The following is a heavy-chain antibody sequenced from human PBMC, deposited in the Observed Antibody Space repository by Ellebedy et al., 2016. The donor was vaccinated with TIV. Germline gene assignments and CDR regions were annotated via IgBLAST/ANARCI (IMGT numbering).Heavy chain of an antibody. CDR1: GFTFSRHG. D-gene: IGHD6-13*01. CDR3: AKGGWGTIWSE. Sequence: GGSLRLSXAASGFTFSRHGMHWVRQAPGKGLEWVAVIVDNGRTQSYADSVKGRFTISRDNSKNTLFLQMNVLRDEDTAVYYCAKGGWGTIWSEWGQGALVTVSS. J-gene: IGHJ4*02. CDR2: IVDNGRTQ. V-gene: IGHV3-33*06.